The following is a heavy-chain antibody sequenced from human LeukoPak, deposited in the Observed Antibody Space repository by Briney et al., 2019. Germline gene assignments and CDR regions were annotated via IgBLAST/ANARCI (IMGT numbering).Heavy chain of an antibody. CDR1: GDSISSYY. Sequence: SETLSLTCTVSGDSISSYYWSWIRQPPGKGLEWIGYIYYSGSTNYNPSLKSRVTISVDTSKNQFSLKLSSVTAADTAVYYCARGFRAYALDYWGQGTLVTVSS. J-gene: IGHJ4*02. CDR2: IYYSGST. D-gene: IGHD2-2*01. CDR3: ARGFRAYALDY. V-gene: IGHV4-59*01.